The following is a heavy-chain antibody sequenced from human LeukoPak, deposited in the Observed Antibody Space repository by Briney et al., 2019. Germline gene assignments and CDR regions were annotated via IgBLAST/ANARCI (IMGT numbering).Heavy chain of an antibody. Sequence: SVKVYCKASGGTFSSYAISWVRQAPGQGLEWMGGIIPIFGTANYAQKFQGRVTITADESTSTAYMELSSLRSEGTAVYYCARDEVFVAAAGTAYYYYGMDVWGQGTTVTVSS. D-gene: IGHD6-13*01. CDR2: IIPIFGTA. CDR3: ARDEVFVAAAGTAYYYYGMDV. CDR1: GGTFSSYA. V-gene: IGHV1-69*13. J-gene: IGHJ6*02.